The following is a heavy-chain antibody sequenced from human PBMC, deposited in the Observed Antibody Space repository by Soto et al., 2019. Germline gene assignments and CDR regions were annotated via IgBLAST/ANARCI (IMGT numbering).Heavy chain of an antibody. CDR3: AKGSPTYFDY. CDR1: GFTFSSYS. J-gene: IGHJ4*02. CDR2: ISGSGSST. Sequence: GGSLRLSCAASGFTFSSYSMNWVRQAPGKGLEWVSSISGSGSSTYYADSVKGRFTISRDNSKNTLYLQMNSLRAEDTAVYYCAKGSPTYFDYWGQGTLVTVSS. V-gene: IGHV3-23*01.